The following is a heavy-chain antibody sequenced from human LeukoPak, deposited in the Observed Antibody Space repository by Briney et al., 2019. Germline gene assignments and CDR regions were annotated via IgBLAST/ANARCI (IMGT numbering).Heavy chain of an antibody. CDR2: INPSGSST. CDR3: ASTSSTNIHD. D-gene: IGHD2-2*01. CDR1: GYTFTSYY. Sequence: ASVTVSCKASGYTFTSYYMHWVRQAPGQGLERMGIINPSGSSTSYTQKFQGRVTMTRDPSTSTVDMDLSSLRSEDTAVYYCASTSSTNIHDWGQGTLVTVSS. J-gene: IGHJ4*02. V-gene: IGHV1-46*01.